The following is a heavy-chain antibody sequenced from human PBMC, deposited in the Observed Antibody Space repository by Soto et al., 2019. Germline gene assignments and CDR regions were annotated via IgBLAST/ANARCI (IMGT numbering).Heavy chain of an antibody. CDR3: AAGNDDAFDI. V-gene: IGHV3-33*01. CDR2: IWYDGSNK. J-gene: IGHJ3*02. Sequence: QVQLVESGGGVVQPGRSLRLSCAASGFTFSSYGMHWVRQAPGKGLEWVAVIWYDGSNKYYADSVKGRFIISRDNSKNTLYLQMNSLRAEDTAVYYCAAGNDDAFDIWGQGTMVTVSS. CDR1: GFTFSSYG.